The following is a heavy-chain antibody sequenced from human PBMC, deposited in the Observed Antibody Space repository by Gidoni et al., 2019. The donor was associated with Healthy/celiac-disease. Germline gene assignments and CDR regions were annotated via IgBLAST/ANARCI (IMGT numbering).Heavy chain of an antibody. CDR1: GSTFTSSG. J-gene: IGHJ4*02. Sequence: QSGAEVKKPGASVKVSCKAAGSTFTSSGISWVRQAPGQGLEWMGWISAYNGNTNYAQKLQGRVTMTTDTSTSTAYMELRSLRSDDTAVYYCVFVFSGSYYEDYWGQGTLVTVSS. D-gene: IGHD1-26*01. CDR3: VFVFSGSYYEDY. V-gene: IGHV1-18*01. CDR2: ISAYNGNT.